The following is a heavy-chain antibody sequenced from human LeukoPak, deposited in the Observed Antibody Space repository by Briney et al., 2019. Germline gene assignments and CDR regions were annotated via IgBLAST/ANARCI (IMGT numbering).Heavy chain of an antibody. Sequence: GGSLRLSCAASGFTFDDYGMSWVRQAPGKGLEWVSGINWNGGSTGYADSVKGRFTISRDNAKNTLYLQMNSLRAEDTAVYYCAKDRPTIFGVVNAFDIWGQGTMVTVSS. J-gene: IGHJ3*02. D-gene: IGHD3-3*01. CDR1: GFTFDDYG. CDR2: INWNGGST. V-gene: IGHV3-20*04. CDR3: AKDRPTIFGVVNAFDI.